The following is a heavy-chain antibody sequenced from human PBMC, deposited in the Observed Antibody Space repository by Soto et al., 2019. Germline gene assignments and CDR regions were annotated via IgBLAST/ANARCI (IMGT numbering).Heavy chain of an antibody. J-gene: IGHJ6*02. CDR1: GGSISSYY. Sequence: SETLSLTCAVSGGSISSYYWSWIRQPPGKGLEWIGYIYYSGSTNYNPSLKSRVTISVDTSKNQFSLKLSSVTAADTAVYYCARDQGMSSGYYYYYYGMDVWGQGTTVTVSS. V-gene: IGHV4-59*01. D-gene: IGHD3-22*01. CDR2: IYYSGST. CDR3: ARDQGMSSGYYYYYYGMDV.